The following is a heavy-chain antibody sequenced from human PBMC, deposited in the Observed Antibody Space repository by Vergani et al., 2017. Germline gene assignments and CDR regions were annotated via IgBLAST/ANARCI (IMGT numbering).Heavy chain of an antibody. CDR3: ARDPATSWELLRGGAFDI. CDR1: GFTFSSYG. Sequence: QVQLVESGGGVVQPGSSLRLSCAASGFTFSSYGMHWVRQAPGKGLEWVAVIWYDGSNKYYADSVKGRLTSSRDNSKNTLYLHMNSLRAEDTAVYYCARDPATSWELLRGGAFDIWGQGTMVTVSS. D-gene: IGHD1-26*01. CDR2: IWYDGSNK. J-gene: IGHJ3*02. V-gene: IGHV3-33*01.